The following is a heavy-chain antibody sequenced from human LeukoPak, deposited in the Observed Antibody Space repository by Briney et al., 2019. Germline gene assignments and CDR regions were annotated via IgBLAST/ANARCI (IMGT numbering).Heavy chain of an antibody. D-gene: IGHD3-10*01. V-gene: IGHV3-7*01. CDR3: ASIYYYGSGSFRYMDV. CDR2: IKQDGSEK. CDR1: GFTFSSYW. Sequence: PGGSLRLSCAASGFTFSSYWMSWVRQAPGKGLEWVANIKQDGSEKYYVDSVKGRFTISRDNAKNSLYLQMNSLRAEDTAVYHCASIYYYGSGSFRYMDVWGKGTTVTVSS. J-gene: IGHJ6*03.